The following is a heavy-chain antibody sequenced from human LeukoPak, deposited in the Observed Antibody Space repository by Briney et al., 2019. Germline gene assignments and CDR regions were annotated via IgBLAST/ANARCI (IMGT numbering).Heavy chain of an antibody. CDR2: ISYDGSNK. V-gene: IGHV3-30*04. J-gene: IGHJ6*03. CDR3: ARDNYCDSSLYYYYYMDV. D-gene: IGHD3-22*01. CDR1: GFTFSSYA. Sequence: GGSLRLSCAASGFTFSSYAMHWVRQAPGKGLEWVAVISYDGSNKYYADSVKGRFTISRDNSKNTLYLQMNSLRAEDTAVYYCARDNYCDSSLYYYYYMDVWGKGTTVTVSS.